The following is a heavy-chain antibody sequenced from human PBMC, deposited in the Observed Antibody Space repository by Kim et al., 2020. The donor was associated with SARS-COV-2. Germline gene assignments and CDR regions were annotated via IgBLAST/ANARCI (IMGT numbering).Heavy chain of an antibody. CDR2: MSPNSDHA. D-gene: IGHD3-22*01. J-gene: IGHJ4*02. Sequence: ASVKVSCKASGYTFSEYDINWVRQATGQGLEWMGWMSPNSDHAGYAQKFRGRVIMTRNTSTSTAYMELSDLRTEDTAVYYCARFHYDGGRYLFPRGQGTLITVCS. CDR1: GYTFSEYD. V-gene: IGHV1-8*01. CDR3: ARFHYDGGRYLFP.